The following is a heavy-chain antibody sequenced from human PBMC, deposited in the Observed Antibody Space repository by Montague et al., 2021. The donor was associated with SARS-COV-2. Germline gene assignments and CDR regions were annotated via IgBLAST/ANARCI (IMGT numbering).Heavy chain of an antibody. CDR2: TNYRSKWTS. D-gene: IGHD4-17*01. V-gene: IGHV6-1*01. Sequence: CAISGDSVWSNTAAWNWIRQSPSGGLEWLGRTNYRSKWTSDYAKSVEGRISIDPDTSKHQFFLHLRSVTPEDTGVYYCVRDTGSAQAGFDAWGQGTLVTVSS. CDR1: GDSVWSNTAA. J-gene: IGHJ4*02. CDR3: VRDTGSAQAGFDA.